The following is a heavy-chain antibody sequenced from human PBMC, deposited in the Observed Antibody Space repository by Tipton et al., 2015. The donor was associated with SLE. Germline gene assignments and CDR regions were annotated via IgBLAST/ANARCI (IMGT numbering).Heavy chain of an antibody. CDR1: GLMFSGSA. Sequence: GSLRLSCAASGLMFSGSAVHWVRQASGKGLEWVGRIRSKASGYATAYAASVKGRFTISRDNSKNTVSLQMNSLRVEDTAVYFCARGRGGEFLDYWGQGTLVTVSS. CDR3: ARGRGGEFLDY. D-gene: IGHD3-16*01. CDR2: IRSKASGYAT. J-gene: IGHJ4*02. V-gene: IGHV3-73*01.